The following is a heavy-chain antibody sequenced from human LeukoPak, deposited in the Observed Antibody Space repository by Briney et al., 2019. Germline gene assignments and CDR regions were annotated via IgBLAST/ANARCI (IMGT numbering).Heavy chain of an antibody. V-gene: IGHV3-53*01. D-gene: IGHD1-26*01. J-gene: IGHJ4*02. CDR2: FYSGGKT. CDR1: GFTVSTNY. CDR3: ARDGDRGRFDY. Sequence: GGSLRLSCVASGFTVSTNYMSWVRQAPGKGLEWVSVFYSGGKTYYADSVKGRFTISRDTSKNTLYLQMDSLRDEDTAVYYCARDGDRGRFDYWGQGTLVTVSS.